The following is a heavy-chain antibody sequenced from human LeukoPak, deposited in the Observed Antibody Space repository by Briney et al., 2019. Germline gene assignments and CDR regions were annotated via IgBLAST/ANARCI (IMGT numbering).Heavy chain of an antibody. V-gene: IGHV3-33*08. CDR3: ARGTLCFGELSNIFDY. D-gene: IGHD3-10*01. J-gene: IGHJ4*02. CDR1: VFTFSSYV. Sequence: GRSLRLSCAASVFTFSSYVMHWVRQAPGKGLEGVAGIFYDGSNKYYEDSVNDRFTISRDNYKTTLYLQLNSIRAEDTAVYYCARGTLCFGELSNIFDYWGQGTLVTVSS. CDR2: IFYDGSNK.